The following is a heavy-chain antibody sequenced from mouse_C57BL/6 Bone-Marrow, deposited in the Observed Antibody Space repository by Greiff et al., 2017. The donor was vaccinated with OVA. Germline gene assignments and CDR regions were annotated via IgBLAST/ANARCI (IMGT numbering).Heavy chain of an antibody. D-gene: IGHD2-12*01. V-gene: IGHV3-3*01. CDR1: GFSINSDCY. CDR3: ARDTSNPYAMDY. CDR2: TFYSGIT. Sequence: EVQVVEPGPSLVRPSQTLSLTCTVTGFSINSDCYWIWIRQFPGNKLEYIGYTFYSGITYYNPSLESRTYITRDTSKNQFSLKLSSVTTEDTATYYCARDTSNPYAMDYWGQGTSVTVSS. J-gene: IGHJ4*01.